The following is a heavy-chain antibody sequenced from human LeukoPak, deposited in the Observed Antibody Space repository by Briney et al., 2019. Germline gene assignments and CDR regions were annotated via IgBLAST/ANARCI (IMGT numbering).Heavy chain of an antibody. V-gene: IGHV1-2*02. J-gene: IGHJ6*02. Sequence: ASVKVSCKASGYTFTGYYMHWVRQAPGQGLEWMGWINPNSGGTNYAQKFQGRVTMTRDTSISTAYMELSRLRSDDTAVYYCARDHYCSSTSCYNYYYGMDVRGQGTTVTVSS. CDR2: INPNSGGT. CDR3: ARDHYCSSTSCYNYYYGMDV. D-gene: IGHD2-2*02. CDR1: GYTFTGYY.